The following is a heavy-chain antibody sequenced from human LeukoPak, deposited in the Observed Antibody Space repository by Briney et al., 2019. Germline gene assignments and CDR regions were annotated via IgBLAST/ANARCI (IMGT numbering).Heavy chain of an antibody. V-gene: IGHV4-59*01. CDR2: IYYSGST. J-gene: IGHJ4*02. D-gene: IGHD4-11*01. CDR1: GGAISSYY. Sequence: SETLSLTCTVSGGAISSYYWSWIRQPPGKELEWIGYIYYSGSTYYNPSLKSRVTISVDTSKNQFSLNLSSVTAADTAVYYCARCGTVSAGGEGFDYWGQGTLVTVSS. CDR3: ARCGTVSAGGEGFDY.